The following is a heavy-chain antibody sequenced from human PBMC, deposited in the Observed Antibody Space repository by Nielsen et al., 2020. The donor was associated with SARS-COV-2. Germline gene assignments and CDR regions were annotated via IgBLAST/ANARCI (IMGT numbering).Heavy chain of an antibody. CDR2: ISGSGTST. Sequence: GESLKISCAASGFTFSNYAMTWVRQAPGKGLEWVSAISGSGTSTYYPASVRGRFTISRDNSKNTLYLQMNSLRAEDRALYYCAKGDSSSSPLDAFDIWGHGTMVTVSS. CDR3: AKGDSSSSPLDAFDI. J-gene: IGHJ3*02. CDR1: GFTFSNYA. D-gene: IGHD6-6*01. V-gene: IGHV3-23*01.